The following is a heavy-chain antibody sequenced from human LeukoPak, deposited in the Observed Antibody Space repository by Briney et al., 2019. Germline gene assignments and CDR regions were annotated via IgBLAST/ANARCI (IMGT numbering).Heavy chain of an antibody. J-gene: IGHJ3*02. D-gene: IGHD2-21*02. Sequence: NASETLSLTCAVYGGSFSGYYWSWIRQPPGRGLEWIGEINHSGSTNYNPSLKSRVTISVDTSKNQFSLKLSSVTAADTAVYYCATIVVVTAIRDAFDIWGQGTMVTVSS. CDR2: INHSGST. V-gene: IGHV4-34*01. CDR3: ATIVVVTAIRDAFDI. CDR1: GGSFSGYY.